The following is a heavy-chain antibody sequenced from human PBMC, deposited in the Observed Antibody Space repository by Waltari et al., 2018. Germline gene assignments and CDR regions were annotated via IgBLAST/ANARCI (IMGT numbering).Heavy chain of an antibody. V-gene: IGHV1-69*12. CDR2: FIPIFGTAP. CDR3: ARRQLGGPFDP. J-gene: IGHJ5*02. D-gene: IGHD3-16*01. Sequence: QVQLVQSGAEVQKPGSSVKVSCKASGGTFGSYGITWVRQAPGEGLEWMGGFIPIFGTAPNYAQKFQGRLTVTADESTATVYMDLSGLRSDDTAVYYCARRQLGGPFDPWGQGTLVSVSS. CDR1: GGTFGSYG.